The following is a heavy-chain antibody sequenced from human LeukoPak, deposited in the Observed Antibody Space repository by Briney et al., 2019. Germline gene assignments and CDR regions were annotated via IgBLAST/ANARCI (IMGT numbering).Heavy chain of an antibody. D-gene: IGHD1-14*01. J-gene: IGHJ4*01. CDR3: AREPYSRNLEGGYFDY. V-gene: IGHV4-59*01. CDR1: GGSISSYY. CDR2: IYYSGST. Sequence: SETLSLTCTVSGGSISSYYWSWIRQPPGKGLEWIGYIYYSGSTNYNPSLKSRVTISVDTSKNQFSLKLSSVTAADTAVYYCAREPYSRNLEGGYFDYWGQGTLVPVSS.